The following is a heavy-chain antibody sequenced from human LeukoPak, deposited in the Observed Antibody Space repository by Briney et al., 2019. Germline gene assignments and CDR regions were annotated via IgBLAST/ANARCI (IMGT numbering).Heavy chain of an antibody. CDR3: ARVSDSLGLPLSYGMDV. D-gene: IGHD2-15*01. CDR2: INPNSGGT. J-gene: IGHJ6*02. Sequence: GASVKVSCKASGYTFTGYYMHWVRQAPGQGLEWMGRINPNSGGTNYAQKFQGRVTMTRDTSTSTVYMEVSSLRSEDTAVYYCARVSDSLGLPLSYGMDVWGQGTTVTVSS. CDR1: GYTFTGYY. V-gene: IGHV1-2*06.